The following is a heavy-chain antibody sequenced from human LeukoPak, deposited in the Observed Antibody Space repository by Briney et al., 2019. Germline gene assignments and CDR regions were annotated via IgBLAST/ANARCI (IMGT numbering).Heavy chain of an antibody. Sequence: PSETLSLTCTVSGGSISSYYWSWIRQPAGKGLEWIGRIYTSGSTNYNPSLKSRVTISVDTSKNQFSLKLSSVTAADTAVYYCARGSAAAAHGYYYYYGMDVWGQGTTVTVSS. J-gene: IGHJ6*02. D-gene: IGHD6-13*01. CDR2: IYTSGST. V-gene: IGHV4-4*07. CDR3: ARGSAAAAHGYYYYYGMDV. CDR1: GGSISSYY.